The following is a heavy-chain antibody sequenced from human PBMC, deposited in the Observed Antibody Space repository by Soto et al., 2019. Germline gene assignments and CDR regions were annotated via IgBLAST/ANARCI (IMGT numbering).Heavy chain of an antibody. J-gene: IGHJ6*03. D-gene: IGHD2-2*02. CDR3: ARDIGYCSSTSFYNYMDV. Sequence: GGSLRLSCAASGFTFSSYSMNWVRQAPGKGLEWVSSISSSSSYIYYADSVKGRFTISRDNAKNSLYLQMNSLRAEDTAVYYCARDIGYCSSTSFYNYMDVWGKGTTVTVSS. CDR2: ISSSSSYI. CDR1: GFTFSSYS. V-gene: IGHV3-21*01.